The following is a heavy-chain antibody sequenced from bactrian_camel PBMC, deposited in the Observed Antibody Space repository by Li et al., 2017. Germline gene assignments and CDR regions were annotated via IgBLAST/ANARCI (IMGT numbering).Heavy chain of an antibody. CDR1: GYTVNRSC. CDR2: IYTNDGST. CDR3: AAAIPGGRWWMCGNTQLDFDY. D-gene: IGHD7*01. Sequence: LVESGGGSVQAGGSLRLSCAVTGYTVNRSCMAWFCQAPGKEREWVAAIYTNDGSTDYADSVKGRFTISRDSAKNTLWLQMNNLKLEDTAIYYCAAAIPGGRWWMCGNTQLDFDYWGQGTQVTVSS. V-gene: IGHV3S28*01. J-gene: IGHJ6*01.